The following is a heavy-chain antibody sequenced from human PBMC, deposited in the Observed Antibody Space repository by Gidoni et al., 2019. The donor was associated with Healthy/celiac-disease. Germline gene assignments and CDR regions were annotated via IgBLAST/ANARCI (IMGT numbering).Heavy chain of an antibody. V-gene: IGHV5-10-1*03. CDR3: ASMVRGVIMNYYYYMDV. CDR1: GYSFTSYW. CDR2: IDPSDSYT. D-gene: IGHD3-10*01. Sequence: EVQLVQSGAEVKKPGESLRISCKGSGYSFTSYWISWVRQMPGKGLEWMGRIDPSDSYTNYSPSFQGHVTISADKSISTAYLQWSSLKASDTAMYYCASMVRGVIMNYYYYMDVWGKGTTVTVSS. J-gene: IGHJ6*03.